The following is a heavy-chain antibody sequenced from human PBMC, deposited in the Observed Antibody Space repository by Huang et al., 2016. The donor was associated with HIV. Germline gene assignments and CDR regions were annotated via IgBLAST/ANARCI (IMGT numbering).Heavy chain of an antibody. CDR1: GYRFRSNW. CDR3: ARLIGSPSFYYGLDV. V-gene: IGHV5-51*01. Sequence: EVQLVQSGAEVKKPGESLKISCKGSGYRFRSNWIGWVRQMPGKGLEWMGIIYPGYADTRYSPSCQDQVTLAADKYINTAYLQWSSLKASDTAMYYCARLIGSPSFYYGLDVWGQGTTVTVSS. CDR2: IYPGYADT. D-gene: IGHD3-10*01. J-gene: IGHJ6*02.